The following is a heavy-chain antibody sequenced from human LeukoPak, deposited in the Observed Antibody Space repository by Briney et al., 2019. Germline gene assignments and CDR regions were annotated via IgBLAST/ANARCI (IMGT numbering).Heavy chain of an antibody. V-gene: IGHV3-33*01. CDR3: ASFGGWYGGAFNY. CDR2: IWYDGNNK. J-gene: IGHJ4*02. D-gene: IGHD6-19*01. CDR1: GFTFSTYG. Sequence: PGGSLRLSCAASGFTFSTYGMHWVRQAPGKGLEWVSVIWYDGNNKYYADSVKGRFTISRDNSKNTLYLQMDSLRAEDTAVYYCASFGGWYGGAFNYWGQGTLLTVSS.